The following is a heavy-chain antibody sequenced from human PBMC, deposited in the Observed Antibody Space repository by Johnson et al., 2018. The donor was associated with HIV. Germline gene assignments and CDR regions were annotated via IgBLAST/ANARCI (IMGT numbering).Heavy chain of an antibody. CDR1: GFTFSSYW. CDR3: ARDVTKDAFDI. Sequence: VQLVESGGGLVQPGGSLRLSCAASGFTFSSYWMSWVRQAPGKGLEWVANIKQDGSEKYYVDSVKGRFTISRDNSKNTLYLQMNSLRAEDTAVYYCARDVTKDAFDIWGQGTMVTVSS. D-gene: IGHD4-17*01. CDR2: IKQDGSEK. V-gene: IGHV3-7*01. J-gene: IGHJ3*02.